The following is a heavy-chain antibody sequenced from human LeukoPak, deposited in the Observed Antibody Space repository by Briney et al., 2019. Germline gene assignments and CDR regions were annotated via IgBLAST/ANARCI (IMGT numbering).Heavy chain of an antibody. D-gene: IGHD3-22*01. CDR3: AKGVTMIPRSGVDY. Sequence: PGRSLRLSCAASGFTFDDYAMHWVRQAPGKGLEWVSGISWNSGSIGYADSVKGRFTISRDNAKNSLYLQMNSLRAEDTALYYCAKGVTMIPRSGVDYWGQGTLVTVSS. CDR1: GFTFDDYA. J-gene: IGHJ4*02. CDR2: ISWNSGSI. V-gene: IGHV3-9*01.